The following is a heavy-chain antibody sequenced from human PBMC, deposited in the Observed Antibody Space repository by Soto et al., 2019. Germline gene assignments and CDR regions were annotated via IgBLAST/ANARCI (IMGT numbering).Heavy chain of an antibody. Sequence: GGSLRLSCAASGLIFSNYKMHWVRQAPGKGLVWVSRINTDGSITDYADSVKGRFTVSRDNPKNTLYLQMNSLRAEDTAVYYCARDTDGLHYWGQGTLVTVFS. J-gene: IGHJ4*02. CDR3: ARDTDGLHY. CDR1: GLIFSNYK. CDR2: INTDGSIT. V-gene: IGHV3-74*01.